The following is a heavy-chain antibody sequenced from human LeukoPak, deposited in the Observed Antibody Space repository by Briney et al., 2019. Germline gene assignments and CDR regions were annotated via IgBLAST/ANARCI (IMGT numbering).Heavy chain of an antibody. J-gene: IGHJ4*02. V-gene: IGHV3-48*04. D-gene: IGHD3-9*01. CDR2: ISSSGSTI. Sequence: GGSLRLSCTASGFTFSSYWMSWVRQAPGKGLEWVSYISSSGSTIYYADSVKGRFTISRDNAKNSLYLQMNSLRAEDTAVYYCAREYYDILTGPNYFDYWGQGTLVTVSS. CDR1: GFTFSSYW. CDR3: AREYYDILTGPNYFDY.